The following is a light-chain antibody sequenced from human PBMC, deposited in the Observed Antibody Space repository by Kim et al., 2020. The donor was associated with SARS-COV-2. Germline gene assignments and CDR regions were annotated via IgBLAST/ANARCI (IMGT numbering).Light chain of an antibody. CDR3: QQRSNWLT. CDR2: DAS. V-gene: IGKV3-11*01. CDR1: QSVSSY. J-gene: IGKJ4*01. Sequence: EIVLTQSPATLSLSPGERATLSCRASQSVSSYLAWYQQKPGQAPRLLIYDASNRATGIPARFSGSVSGTDFTLTISSLEPEDFAVYYCQQRSNWLTFGGGTKVDIK.